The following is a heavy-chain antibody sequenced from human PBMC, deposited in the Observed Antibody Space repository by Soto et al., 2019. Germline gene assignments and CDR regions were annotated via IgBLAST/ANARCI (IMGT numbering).Heavy chain of an antibody. V-gene: IGHV3-23*01. J-gene: IGHJ4*02. CDR1: GFTFSSYA. D-gene: IGHD3-22*01. Sequence: GGSLRLSCAASGFTFSSYAMSWVRQAPGKGLEWVSAISGSGGSTYYADSVKGRFTISRDNSKNTLYLQMNSLRAEDTAVYYCANKFGSYYYDSSGYYPFDYWGQGTLVTVSS. CDR2: ISGSGGST. CDR3: ANKFGSYYYDSSGYYPFDY.